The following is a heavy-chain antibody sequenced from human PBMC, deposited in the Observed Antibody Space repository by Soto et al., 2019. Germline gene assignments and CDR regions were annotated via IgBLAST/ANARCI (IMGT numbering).Heavy chain of an antibody. CDR1: GYTFTGYY. D-gene: IGHD6-19*01. J-gene: IGHJ4*02. Sequence: GASVKVSCKASGYTFTGYYMHWVRQAPGQGFEWMGRISPKSGGTNYAQKFQGKVTMTWDTSLNTAYMELSSLISEDTAVYYCARPPGYISDWYYFDLWGQGTLVTVSS. CDR2: ISPKSGGT. V-gene: IGHV1-2*02. CDR3: ARPPGYISDWYYFDL.